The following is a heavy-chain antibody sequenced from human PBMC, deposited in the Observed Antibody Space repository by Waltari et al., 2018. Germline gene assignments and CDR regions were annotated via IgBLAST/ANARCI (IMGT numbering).Heavy chain of an antibody. Sequence: EVQLLESGGALVQPGGSPRLSCEVSGFTFSTYAMSWVRQAAGKGLEWGSVISDSCGSTYYADSVKGRFTISRDHSKNTLYLQMNSLRVEDTAVYYCAKGLLDSSSYDIFDLWGQGTMVTVSS. CDR1: GFTFSTYA. D-gene: IGHD6-6*01. CDR2: ISDSCGST. CDR3: AKGLLDSSSYDIFDL. V-gene: IGHV3-23*01. J-gene: IGHJ3*01.